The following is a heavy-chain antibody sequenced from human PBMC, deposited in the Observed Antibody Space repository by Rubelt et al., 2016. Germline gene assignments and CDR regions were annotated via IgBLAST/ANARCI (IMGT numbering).Heavy chain of an antibody. Sequence: VQLLESGGGLVQPGGSLRLSCAASGFTFTSYAMHWVRQAPGKGLEWVAGISSDGRNQYYADSVKGRFTISRDNSKNTLYLQMNNLRGEDTAGFYCARVMAAWGQGTLVTVSS. D-gene: IGHD6-6*01. J-gene: IGHJ4*02. V-gene: IGHV3-30*04. CDR1: GFTFTSYA. CDR3: ARVMAA. CDR2: ISSDGRNQ.